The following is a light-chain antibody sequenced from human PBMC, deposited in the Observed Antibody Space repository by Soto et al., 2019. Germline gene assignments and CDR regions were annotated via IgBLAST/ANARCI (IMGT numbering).Light chain of an antibody. CDR1: SSDVGGYNR. J-gene: IGLJ2*01. Sequence: QSDLTQPPSVSGSPGQSVTISCTGTSSDVGGYNRVSWYQQPPGTAPKLIIYDVTKRPSGVPDRFSGSKSGNTASLTISGLQAEDEADYYCCSYAGSYSWIFGGGTKLTVL. V-gene: IGLV2-11*01. CDR3: CSYAGSYSWI. CDR2: DVT.